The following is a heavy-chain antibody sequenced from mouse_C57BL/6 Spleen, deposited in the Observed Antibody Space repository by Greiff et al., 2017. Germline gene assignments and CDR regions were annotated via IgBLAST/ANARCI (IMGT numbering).Heavy chain of an antibody. CDR3: ARGDYDVGFDY. CDR2: IYPSDSET. Sequence: QVQLKQPGAELVRPGSSVKLSCKASGYTFTSYWMDWVKQRPGQGLEWIGNIYPSDSETHYNQKFKDKATLTVDKSSSTAYMQLSSLTSEDSAVYYCARGDYDVGFDYWGQGTTLTVSS. CDR1: GYTFTSYW. D-gene: IGHD2-4*01. V-gene: IGHV1-61*01. J-gene: IGHJ2*01.